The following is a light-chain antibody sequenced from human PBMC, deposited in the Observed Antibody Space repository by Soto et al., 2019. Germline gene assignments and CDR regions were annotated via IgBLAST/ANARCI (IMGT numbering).Light chain of an antibody. CDR1: RSISSW. CDR2: KAS. V-gene: IGKV1-5*03. J-gene: IGKJ1*01. CDR3: QQYNSYPWT. Sequence: DIQMTQSPSTLSASVGDRVTITCRASRSISSWLAWYQQRPGKAPNLLIYKASSLESGVPSRFSGSGSGTEFSLTISSLQPDDFATYYRQQYNSYPWTFGQGTKVEIK.